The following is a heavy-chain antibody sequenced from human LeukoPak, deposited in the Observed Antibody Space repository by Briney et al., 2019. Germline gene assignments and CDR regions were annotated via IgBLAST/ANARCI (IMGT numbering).Heavy chain of an antibody. V-gene: IGHV4-4*02. J-gene: IGHJ4*02. CDR2: IYHSGSA. CDR3: ARERRPTYYDLWSGYYI. CDR1: GGSISSSNW. D-gene: IGHD3-3*01. Sequence: SETLSLTCAVSGGSISSSNWWSWVRQPPGKGLEWIGEIYHSGSANYNPSLKSRVTISVDKSKNQFSLKLSSVTAADTAVYYCARERRPTYYDLWSGYYIWGQGTLVTVSS.